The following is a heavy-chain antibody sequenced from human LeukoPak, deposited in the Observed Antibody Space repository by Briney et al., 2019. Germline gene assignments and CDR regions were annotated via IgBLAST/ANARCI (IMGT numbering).Heavy chain of an antibody. Sequence: SETLSLTCTVSGGSISSYYWSWIRQPPGKGLEWIGYIYYSGSTNYNPSLKSRVTISVDTSKNQFSLKLNSVTAADTAVYYCARVGDYGRAFDIWGQGTMVTASS. D-gene: IGHD4-17*01. CDR2: IYYSGST. V-gene: IGHV4-59*01. CDR3: ARVGDYGRAFDI. J-gene: IGHJ3*02. CDR1: GGSISSYY.